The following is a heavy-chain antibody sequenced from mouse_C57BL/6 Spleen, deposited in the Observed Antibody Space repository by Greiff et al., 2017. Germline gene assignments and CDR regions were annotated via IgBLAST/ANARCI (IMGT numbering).Heavy chain of an antibody. Sequence: EVKLMESGPELVKPGASVKMSCKASGYTFTDYNMHWVKQSHGKSLEWIGYINPNNGGTSYNQKFKGKATLTVNKSSSTAYMELRSLTSEDSAVYYCARSLDGYPTMDYWGQGTSVTVSS. D-gene: IGHD2-3*01. V-gene: IGHV1-22*01. CDR3: ARSLDGYPTMDY. CDR2: INPNNGGT. J-gene: IGHJ4*01. CDR1: GYTFTDYN.